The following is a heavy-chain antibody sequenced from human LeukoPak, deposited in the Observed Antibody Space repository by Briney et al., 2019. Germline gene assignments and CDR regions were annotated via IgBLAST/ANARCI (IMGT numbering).Heavy chain of an antibody. CDR3: ASTVTMERHDYLDY. CDR1: GFTFSSYW. D-gene: IGHD4-17*01. V-gene: IGHV3-7*02. J-gene: IGHJ4*02. Sequence: GGSLRLSCAASGFTFSSYWMSWVRQAPGKGLEWVANIKQDGSEKYYVDSVKGRFTISRDNAKNSLYLQMNSLRAEDTAVYYCASTVTMERHDYLDYWGQGTLVTVSS. CDR2: IKQDGSEK.